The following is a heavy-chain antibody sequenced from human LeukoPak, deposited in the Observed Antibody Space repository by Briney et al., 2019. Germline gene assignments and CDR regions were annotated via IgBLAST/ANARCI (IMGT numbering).Heavy chain of an antibody. CDR1: GGSFSGYY. V-gene: IGHV4-34*01. CDR3: ARYNYDSSGTYDY. Sequence: PSETLSLTCAVYGGSFSGYYWSWIRQPPGKGLEWIGEINHSGSTNYNPSLKSRVTISVDTSKSQFSLKLSSVTAADTAVYYCARYNYDSSGTYDYWGQGTLVTVSS. J-gene: IGHJ4*02. CDR2: INHSGST. D-gene: IGHD3-22*01.